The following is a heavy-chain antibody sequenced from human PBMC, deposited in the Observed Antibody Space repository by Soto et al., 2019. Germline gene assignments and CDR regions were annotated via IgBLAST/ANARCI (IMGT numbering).Heavy chain of an antibody. V-gene: IGHV4-31*03. Sequence: SETLSLTCTVSGGSISSGGSYWNWIRQRPGKGLEWIGYIYHSGSFYYTPSLKGRAIISADTSKNQFALKLSSVTAADTAVYYCARAPETPMFFGVVRTYFFDYWGKGSLVTVYS. D-gene: IGHD3-3*01. J-gene: IGHJ4*02. CDR1: GGSISSGGSY. CDR3: ARAPETPMFFGVVRTYFFDY. CDR2: IYHSGSF.